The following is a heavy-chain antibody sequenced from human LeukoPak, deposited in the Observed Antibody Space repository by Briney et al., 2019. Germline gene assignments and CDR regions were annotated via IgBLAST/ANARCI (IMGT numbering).Heavy chain of an antibody. CDR2: ISFSGTTI. J-gene: IGHJ4*02. D-gene: IGHD5-18*01. CDR1: GFTFSSYE. V-gene: IGHV3-48*03. Sequence: GGSLRLSCAGSGFTFSSYEMNWLRQAPGKGLEWVSFISFSGTTIYYADSVKGRFTISRDNAKDSLYLQINSLRAEDTAVYYCARAWDTTMVTNFDYWGQGTLVTVSS. CDR3: ARAWDTTMVTNFDY.